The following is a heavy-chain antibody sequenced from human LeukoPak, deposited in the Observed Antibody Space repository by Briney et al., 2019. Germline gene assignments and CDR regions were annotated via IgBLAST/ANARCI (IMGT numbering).Heavy chain of an antibody. V-gene: IGHV3-30*02. CDR1: GFSLSSYG. Sequence: GGSLRLSCAASGFSLSSYGMNWVRQAPGKGLEWVAFIRYDGSNKYYADSVKGRFTISRDSSKNTLYLQMDSLRAEDTAVYYCAKESQLSYSGTFYIDYWGQGTLVTVSS. CDR2: IRYDGSNK. CDR3: AKESQLSYSGTFYIDY. D-gene: IGHD1-26*01. J-gene: IGHJ4*02.